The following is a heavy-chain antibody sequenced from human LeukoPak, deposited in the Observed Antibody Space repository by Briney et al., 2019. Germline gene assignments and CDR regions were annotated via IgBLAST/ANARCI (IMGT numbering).Heavy chain of an antibody. CDR2: ISYDGSNK. CDR1: GFTFSTYA. D-gene: IGHD6-13*01. V-gene: IGHV3-30-3*01. J-gene: IGHJ4*02. CDR3: ARDGAYSSSWCFDY. Sequence: GGSLRLSCAASGFTFSTYAMHWVRQAPGKGLEWVAVISYDGSNKFYADSVKGRFTISRDNSKNTLYLQMNSLSPEDTAVYYCARDGAYSSSWCFDYWGQGTLVAVSS.